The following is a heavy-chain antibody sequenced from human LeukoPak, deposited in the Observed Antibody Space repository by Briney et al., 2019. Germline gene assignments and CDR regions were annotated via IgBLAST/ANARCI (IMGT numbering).Heavy chain of an antibody. J-gene: IGHJ4*02. D-gene: IGHD3-10*01. CDR2: LYSAGAT. V-gene: IGHV3-53*01. Sequence: GGSLRLSCAASGFTFSSNYMSWVRQAPEKGLEWVSILYSAGATYYAGSVRGRFTISRDSSKNTVSLQKNSLRAEDTAVYYCASGGMGARKYYSDPFHHWGQGTLVTVSS. CDR1: GFTFSSNY. CDR3: ASGGMGARKYYSDPFHH.